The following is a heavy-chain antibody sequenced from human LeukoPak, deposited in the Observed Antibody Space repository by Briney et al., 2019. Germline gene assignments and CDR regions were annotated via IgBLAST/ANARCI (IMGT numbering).Heavy chain of an antibody. Sequence: ASVKVSCKASGYTFTSYYMHWVRQAPGQGLEWMGIINPSGGSTSYAQKFQGRVTMTRDTSTSTVYMELSSLRSEDTAVYYCARAYYDILPGYPTPLCYWGQGTLVTVSS. CDR1: GYTFTSYY. CDR3: ARAYYDILPGYPTPLCY. CDR2: INPSGGST. J-gene: IGHJ4*02. V-gene: IGHV1-46*03. D-gene: IGHD3-9*01.